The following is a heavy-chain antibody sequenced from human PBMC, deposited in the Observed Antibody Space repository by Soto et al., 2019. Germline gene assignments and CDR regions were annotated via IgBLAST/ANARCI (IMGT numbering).Heavy chain of an antibody. Sequence: QPGGSLRLSCAASGFTFSSYAMSWVRQAPGKGLEWVSAISGSGGSTYYADSVKGRFTISRDNSKNTLYLQMNSLRAEDTAVYYCAKDLLRWTLTGMDVWGQRTTVTVSS. D-gene: IGHD3-16*01. CDR2: ISGSGGST. CDR1: GFTFSSYA. CDR3: AKDLLRWTLTGMDV. J-gene: IGHJ6*02. V-gene: IGHV3-23*01.